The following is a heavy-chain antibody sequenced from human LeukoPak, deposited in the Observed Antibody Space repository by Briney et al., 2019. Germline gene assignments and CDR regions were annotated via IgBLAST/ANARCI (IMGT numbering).Heavy chain of an antibody. Sequence: QSGGSLRLSCAASGITFSGYAMNWVRQAPGKGLEWVSAISGSGGSTYYADSVKGRFTISRDNSKNTLDLQMNSLRAEDTAVYYCAKDVRDCRSTSCYTYYYYYGMDVWGQGTTVTVSS. CDR3: AKDVRDCRSTSCYTYYYYYGMDV. J-gene: IGHJ6*02. D-gene: IGHD2-2*01. V-gene: IGHV3-23*01. CDR1: GITFSGYA. CDR2: ISGSGGST.